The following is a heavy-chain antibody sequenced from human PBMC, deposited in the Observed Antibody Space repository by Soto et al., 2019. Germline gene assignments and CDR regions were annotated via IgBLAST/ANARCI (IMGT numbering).Heavy chain of an antibody. D-gene: IGHD2-8*01. Sequence: GGSLRLSCTASGFTFNDYTLSWVRQAPGEGLEWVGFIRSKAYGGTTEYAASVKGRFTISRDDSKSIAYLQMNSLKTEDTAVYYCTAGKLYPSLDFDYWGQGALVTVS. CDR3: TAGKLYPSLDFDY. CDR2: IRSKAYGGTT. V-gene: IGHV3-49*04. J-gene: IGHJ4*02. CDR1: GFTFNDYT.